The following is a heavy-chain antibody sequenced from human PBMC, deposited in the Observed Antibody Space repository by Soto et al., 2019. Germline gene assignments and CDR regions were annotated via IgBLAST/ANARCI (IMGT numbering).Heavy chain of an antibody. CDR2: ISGSGGST. CDR3: AKKRKEYSSGWSPFDY. CDR1: GFTFSSHA. V-gene: IGHV3-23*01. J-gene: IGHJ4*02. D-gene: IGHD6-19*01. Sequence: GGSLRLSCAASGFTFSSHAMSWVRQAPGKGLEWVSAISGSGGSTYYADSVKGRFTISRDNSKNTLYLQMNSLRAEDTAVYYCAKKRKEYSSGWSPFDYWGQGTLVTVSS.